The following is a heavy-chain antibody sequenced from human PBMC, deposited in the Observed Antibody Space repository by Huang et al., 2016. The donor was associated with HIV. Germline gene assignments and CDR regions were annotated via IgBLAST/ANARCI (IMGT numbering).Heavy chain of an antibody. CDR1: GFAFSSYG. CDR2: NGSDSSYI. CDR3: AYQQWLVGGLNH. D-gene: IGHD6-19*01. V-gene: IGHV3-21*02. Sequence: EVELVESGGGLVKPGGSLRLSCADSGFAFSSYGMNWVRQAPGGGREWVAVNGSDSSYIYYADAVKGRVTISRDNAKSSIYLQLDSLRAEDTAVYYCAYQQWLVGGLNHWGQGTLVVVSS. J-gene: IGHJ5*02.